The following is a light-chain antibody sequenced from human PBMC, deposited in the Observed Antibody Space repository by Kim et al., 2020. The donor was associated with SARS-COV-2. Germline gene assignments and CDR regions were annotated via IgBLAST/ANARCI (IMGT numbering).Light chain of an antibody. CDR3: QSYDNSLSAWV. Sequence: TVTISCTGSSSNTGAYYDVQWYQQLPGTAPNLLIYGNDNRPSGVPDRFSGSKSGISASLAITGLQAGDEADYYCQSYDNSLSAWVFGGGTQLTVL. CDR1: SSNTGAYYD. V-gene: IGLV1-40*01. CDR2: GND. J-gene: IGLJ3*02.